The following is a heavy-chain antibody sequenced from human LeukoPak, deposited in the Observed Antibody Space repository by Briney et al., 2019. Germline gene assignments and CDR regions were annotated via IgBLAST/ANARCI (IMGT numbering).Heavy chain of an antibody. CDR2: IYYSGST. CDR3: ARSIYDSSGYYG. D-gene: IGHD3-22*01. V-gene: IGHV4-59*01. J-gene: IGHJ4*02. Sequence: SETLSLTCTVSGGSISSYYWSWIRQPPGKGVEWIGYIYYSGSTNYSPSLKSRVTISVDTSKNQFSLKLSSVTAADTAVYYCARSIYDSSGYYGWGQGTLVTVSS. CDR1: GGSISSYY.